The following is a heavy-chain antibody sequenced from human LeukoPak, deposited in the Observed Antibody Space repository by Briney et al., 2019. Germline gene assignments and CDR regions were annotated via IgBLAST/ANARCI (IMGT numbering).Heavy chain of an antibody. V-gene: IGHV3-30-3*01. CDR3: ARDPVRDGYPYSFDY. Sequence: GGSLRLSCAVSGFTLRSYAIHWVRQAPGKGLQWVAFISYDAAVKYYADSVRGRFTVSRDNSKNTLSLQMNSLRPEDTAVYYCARDPVRDGYPYSFDYWGQGTLVTVSS. CDR1: GFTLRSYA. D-gene: IGHD5-24*01. J-gene: IGHJ4*02. CDR2: ISYDAAVK.